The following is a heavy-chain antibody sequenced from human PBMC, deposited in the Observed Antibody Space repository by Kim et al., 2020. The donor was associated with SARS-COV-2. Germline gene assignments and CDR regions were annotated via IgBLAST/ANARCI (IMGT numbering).Heavy chain of an antibody. V-gene: IGHV4-4*02. CDR1: GGSISSSNW. CDR2: IYHSGST. J-gene: IGHJ5*02. Sequence: SETLSLTCAVSGGSISSSNWWSWVRQPPGKGLEWIGEIYHSGSTNYNPSLKSRVTISVDKSKNQFSLKLSSVTAADTAVYYCARTGVEMVRGVIGSWFDPWGQGTLVTVSS. CDR3: ARTGVEMVRGVIGSWFDP. D-gene: IGHD3-10*01.